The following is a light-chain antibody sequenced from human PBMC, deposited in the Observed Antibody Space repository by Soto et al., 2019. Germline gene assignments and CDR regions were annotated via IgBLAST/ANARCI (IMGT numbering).Light chain of an antibody. Sequence: QSALTQPPSASGSPGQSVTISCTGTSSDVGAYNYVSWYQQHPGKAPKLMIYDVSKRPSGVPDRFSGSKSGNPAALTVSGRQAEDEADYYCISYAGSSIWVFGGGTKLTVL. CDR1: SSDVGAYNY. CDR2: DVS. J-gene: IGLJ3*02. V-gene: IGLV2-8*01. CDR3: ISYAGSSIWV.